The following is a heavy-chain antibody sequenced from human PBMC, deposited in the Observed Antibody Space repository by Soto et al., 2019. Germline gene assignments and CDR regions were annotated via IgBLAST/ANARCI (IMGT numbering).Heavy chain of an antibody. CDR3: ARDINTWGGYSYGYSDYYYYYGMDV. J-gene: IGHJ6*02. V-gene: IGHV3-48*02. CDR2: ISSSSSTI. Sequence: EVQLVESGGGLVQPGGSLRLSCAASGFTFSSYSMNWVRQAPGKGLEWVSYISSSSSTIYYADSVKGRFTISSDNAKNSLYLQMNSLRDEDTAVYYCARDINTWGGYSYGYSDYYYYYGMDVWGQGTTVTVSS. CDR1: GFTFSSYS. D-gene: IGHD5-18*01.